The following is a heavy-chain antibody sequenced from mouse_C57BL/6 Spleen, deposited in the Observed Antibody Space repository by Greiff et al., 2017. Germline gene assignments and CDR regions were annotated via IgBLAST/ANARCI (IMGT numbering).Heavy chain of an antibody. CDR1: GFTFSSYA. J-gene: IGHJ3*01. Sequence: EVKLVESGGGLVKPGGSLKLSCAASGFTFSSYAMSWVRQTPEKRLEWVATISDGGSYTYYPDNVKGRFTISRDNAKNNLYLQMSHLKSEDTAMYYCARDHGEGAWFAYWGQGTLVTVSA. CDR3: ARDHGEGAWFAY. V-gene: IGHV5-4*01. CDR2: ISDGGSYT.